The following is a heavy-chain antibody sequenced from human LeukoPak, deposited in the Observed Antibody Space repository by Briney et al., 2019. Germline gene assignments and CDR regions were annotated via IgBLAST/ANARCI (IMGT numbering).Heavy chain of an antibody. Sequence: ASVKVSCKASGYTFTSYGISWVRQAPGQGLEWMGWISTYNGNTNYAQKFQGRVTMTRDTSISTAYMELSRLRSDDTAVYYCAREENYDFWSGFDPWGQGTLVTVSS. V-gene: IGHV1-18*01. J-gene: IGHJ5*02. CDR2: ISTYNGNT. D-gene: IGHD3-3*01. CDR1: GYTFTSYG. CDR3: AREENYDFWSGFDP.